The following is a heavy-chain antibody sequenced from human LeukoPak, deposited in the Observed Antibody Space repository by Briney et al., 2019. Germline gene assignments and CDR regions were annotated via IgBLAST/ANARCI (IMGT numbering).Heavy chain of an antibody. CDR2: ISSSSSYI. J-gene: IGHJ3*02. D-gene: IGHD3-16*02. CDR1: GFTFSSYS. V-gene: IGHV3-21*01. Sequence: PGGSLRLSCAASGFTFSSYSMNWVRQAPGKGLEWVSSISSSSSYIYYADSVKGRFTISRDNAKNSLYLQMNSLRAEDTAVYYCARRPYDYVWGSYRQGEHAFDIWGQGTMVTVSS. CDR3: ARRPYDYVWGSYRQGEHAFDI.